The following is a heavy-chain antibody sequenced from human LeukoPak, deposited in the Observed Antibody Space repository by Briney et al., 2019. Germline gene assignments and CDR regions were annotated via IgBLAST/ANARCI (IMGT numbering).Heavy chain of an antibody. Sequence: PGGSLRLSCAASGFTFSSYAMSWVRQAPGKGLEWVSAISGSGGSTYYADSVKGRFTISRDNSKNTLYLQMNSLRAEDTAVYYGSRSGYYDVLDYWGQGTLVTVSS. CDR1: GFTFSSYA. D-gene: IGHD3-3*01. CDR2: ISGSGGST. J-gene: IGHJ4*02. V-gene: IGHV3-23*01. CDR3: SRSGYYDVLDY.